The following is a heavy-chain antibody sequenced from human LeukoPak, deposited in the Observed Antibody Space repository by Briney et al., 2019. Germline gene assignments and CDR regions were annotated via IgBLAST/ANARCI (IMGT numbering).Heavy chain of an antibody. J-gene: IGHJ6*03. CDR2: IIPIFGTA. D-gene: IGHD3-9*01. CDR3: ARAFWPRRYFDWLSHYYCYYMDV. CDR1: GGTFSSYA. Sequence: GASVKVSCKASGGTFSSYAISWVRQAPGQGLEWMGGIIPIFGTANYAQKFQGRVTITADKSTSTAYMELRSLRSDDTAVYYCARAFWPRRYFDWLSHYYCYYMDVWGKGTTVTISS. V-gene: IGHV1-69*06.